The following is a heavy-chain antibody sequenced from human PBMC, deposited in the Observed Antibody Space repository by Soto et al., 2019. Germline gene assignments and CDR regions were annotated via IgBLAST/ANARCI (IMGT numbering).Heavy chain of an antibody. J-gene: IGHJ4*01. CDR2: VSAYNGER. CDR3: SRGTSIPASGDY. CDR1: GYTFTNYG. D-gene: IGHD6-6*01. Sequence: QVQLVQSGAEVKKPGASVKVSCKASGYTFTNYGINWVRQAPGQGLEWLGWVSAYNGERRYAQRVQARVIMTTDTSTTTAYMEWRGLRSDETAVYYCSRGTSIPASGDYWGQGTLVTVSS. V-gene: IGHV1-18*01.